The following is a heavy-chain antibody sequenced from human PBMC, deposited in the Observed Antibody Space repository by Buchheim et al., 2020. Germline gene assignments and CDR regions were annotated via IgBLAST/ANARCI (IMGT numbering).Heavy chain of an antibody. J-gene: IGHJ6*02. D-gene: IGHD6-19*01. Sequence: QVQLVQSGAEVKKPGASVKVSCKASGYTFTGYYMHWVRQAPGQGLEWMGWINPNSGGTNYAQKFQGWFTMTRDTSISTAYLELSRVGSDDTAVYYCAREAVAVAGTGGSYYGMDDWGQGTT. V-gene: IGHV1-2*04. CDR2: INPNSGGT. CDR3: AREAVAVAGTGGSYYGMDD. CDR1: GYTFTGYY.